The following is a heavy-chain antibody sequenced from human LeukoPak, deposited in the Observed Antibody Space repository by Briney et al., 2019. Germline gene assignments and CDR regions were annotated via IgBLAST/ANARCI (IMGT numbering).Heavy chain of an antibody. V-gene: IGHV3-48*01. D-gene: IGHD3-16*01. CDR3: ARDLGDY. J-gene: IGHJ4*02. CDR2: ITSSSSTI. Sequence: GGSLRLSCAASGFTVSSKYMNWVRQAPGKGLEWVSYITSSSSTIYYADSVKGRFTISRDNAKNSLYLQMNSLRAEDTAFYYCARDLGDYWGQGTLVTVSS. CDR1: GFTVSSKY.